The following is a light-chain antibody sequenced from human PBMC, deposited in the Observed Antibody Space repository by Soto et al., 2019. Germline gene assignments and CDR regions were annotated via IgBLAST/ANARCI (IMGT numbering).Light chain of an antibody. Sequence: QSVLSQPPSASGTPGQTVTISCSGSNSNIGTKTVNWFQHLPGTAPKLLMYSNNQRPSGVPDRFSGSKSGASASLVISGLQAEDEADYYCSSYTSSSTVVFGGGTKVTVL. CDR3: SSYTSSSTVV. CDR1: NSNIGTKT. CDR2: SNN. J-gene: IGLJ2*01. V-gene: IGLV1-44*01.